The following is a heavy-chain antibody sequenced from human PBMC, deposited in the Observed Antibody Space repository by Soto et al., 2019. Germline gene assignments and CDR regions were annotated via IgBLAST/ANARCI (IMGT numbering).Heavy chain of an antibody. D-gene: IGHD6-13*01. Sequence: ASVKVSCKASGYTFTSYAMHWVRQAPGQRLEWMGWINAGNGNTKYSQKFQGRVTITRDTSASTAYMELGSLRSEDTAVYYCARDLPGIAAAGIDYWGQGTLVTVSS. CDR3: ARDLPGIAAAGIDY. CDR2: INAGNGNT. CDR1: GYTFTSYA. J-gene: IGHJ4*02. V-gene: IGHV1-3*01.